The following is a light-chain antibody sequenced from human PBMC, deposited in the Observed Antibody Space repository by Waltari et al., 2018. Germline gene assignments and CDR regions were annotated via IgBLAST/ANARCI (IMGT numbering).Light chain of an antibody. CDR1: QSVSSY. Sequence: EIVLTQSPATLSLSPGERATLSCRASQSVSSYLAWYQQKPGQAPRLLIYDASNRATGSPARFSGSGSGTDCTLTISSLEPEDFAVYYCQQRGKWPCTFGGGTKVEIK. CDR2: DAS. CDR3: QQRGKWPCT. V-gene: IGKV3-11*01. J-gene: IGKJ4*01.